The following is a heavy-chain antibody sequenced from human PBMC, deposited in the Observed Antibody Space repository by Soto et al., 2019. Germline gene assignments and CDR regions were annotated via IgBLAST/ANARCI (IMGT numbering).Heavy chain of an antibody. CDR2: ISGSGGST. D-gene: IGHD4-17*01. V-gene: IGHV3-23*01. CDR3: AKADDYGDSDPVFDY. J-gene: IGHJ4*02. CDR1: GFTFSSYA. Sequence: GGSLRLSCAASGFTFSSYAMSWVRQAPGKGLEWVSAISGSGGSTYYADSVKGRFTISRDNSKNTLYLQMNSLRAGDTAVYYCAKADDYGDSDPVFDYWGQGTLVTVSS.